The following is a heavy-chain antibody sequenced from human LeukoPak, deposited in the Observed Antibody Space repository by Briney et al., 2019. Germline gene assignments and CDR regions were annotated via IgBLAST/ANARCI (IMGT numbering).Heavy chain of an antibody. Sequence: GASVKVSCKASGYTFRNFATGWVRQAPGQGLEWMRWISPYNGYKHSAQKFQGRLTLTTDTSSSTVYMELRGLTSDDTAVYYCARDPYPLTGNAAFFQDWGQGSLVIVSS. CDR3: ARDPYPLTGNAAFFQD. CDR2: ISPYNGYK. J-gene: IGHJ1*01. D-gene: IGHD3-9*01. CDR1: GYTFRNFA. V-gene: IGHV1-18*01.